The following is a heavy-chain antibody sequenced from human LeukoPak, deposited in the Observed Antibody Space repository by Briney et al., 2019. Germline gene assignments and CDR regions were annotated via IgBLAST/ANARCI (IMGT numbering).Heavy chain of an antibody. V-gene: IGHV4-34*09. CDR3: ARAGCSGGSCYSRGGRDPQNIWFDP. CDR2: INHSGST. Sequence: PSETLSLTCAVYGGSFSGYYWSWIRQPPGKGLEWIGEINHSGSTNYNPSLKSRVTISVDTSKNQFSLKLSSVTAADTAVYYCARAGCSGGSCYSRGGRDPQNIWFDPWGQGTLVTVSS. D-gene: IGHD2-15*01. J-gene: IGHJ5*02. CDR1: GGSFSGYY.